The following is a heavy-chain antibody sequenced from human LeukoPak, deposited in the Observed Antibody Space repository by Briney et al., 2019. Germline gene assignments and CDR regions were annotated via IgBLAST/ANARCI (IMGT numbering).Heavy chain of an antibody. D-gene: IGHD3-16*01. CDR1: GFTFSSYA. J-gene: IGHJ4*02. Sequence: GGSLRLSCAASGFTFSSYAMSWVRQAPGKGLEWVSAISGSGGSTYYADSVKGRFTISRDNSKNTLYLQMNSLRAEDTAVYYSAKDRLGEDVPHYWGQGTLVTVSS. CDR3: AKDRLGEDVPHY. CDR2: ISGSGGST. V-gene: IGHV3-23*01.